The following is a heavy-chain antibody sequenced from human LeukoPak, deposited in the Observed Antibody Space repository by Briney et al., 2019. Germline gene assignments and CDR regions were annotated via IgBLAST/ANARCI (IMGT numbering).Heavy chain of an antibody. CDR2: IYYSGST. CDR3: ARDQDPKGELRGLAFDY. Sequence: PSETLSLTCTVSGGSISSSSYYWGWIRQPPGKGLEWIGSIYYSGSTYYNPSLKSRVTISVDTSKNQFSLKLSSVTAADTAVYYCARDQDPKGELRGLAFDYWGQGTLVTVSS. J-gene: IGHJ4*02. CDR1: GGSISSSSYY. D-gene: IGHD1-26*01. V-gene: IGHV4-39*07.